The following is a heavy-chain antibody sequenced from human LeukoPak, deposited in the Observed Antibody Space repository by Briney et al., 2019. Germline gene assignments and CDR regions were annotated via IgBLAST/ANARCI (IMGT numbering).Heavy chain of an antibody. CDR2: IYYTGST. CDR3: ARDRCGGTSCYPGAFDI. D-gene: IGHD2-2*01. Sequence: PESLSLTCTLPGDSLSIYYWSWIRHPPGKGLEWNGYIYYTGSTNYNPSLKSQVTISVDTSKNQFSLKLSSVTAADTAVYYCARDRCGGTSCYPGAFDIWGQGAMVTVSS. V-gene: IGHV4-59*01. CDR1: GDSLSIYY. J-gene: IGHJ3*02.